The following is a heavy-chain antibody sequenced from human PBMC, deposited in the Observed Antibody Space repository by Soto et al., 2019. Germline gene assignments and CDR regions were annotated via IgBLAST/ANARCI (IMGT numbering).Heavy chain of an antibody. CDR1: GGSISSYY. CDR3: ARNWHEGTPYYYYGMDV. CDR2: IFYTGST. J-gene: IGHJ6*02. Sequence: QVHLQESGPGLVKPSETLSLTCTVSGGSISSYYWSWIRQPPGKGLEWIGYIFYTGSTNYSPSLKSRVTISVXXSXNXXSLKLSSVTAADTAVYYCARNWHEGTPYYYYGMDVWGQGTTVTVSS. V-gene: IGHV4-59*01. D-gene: IGHD1-1*01.